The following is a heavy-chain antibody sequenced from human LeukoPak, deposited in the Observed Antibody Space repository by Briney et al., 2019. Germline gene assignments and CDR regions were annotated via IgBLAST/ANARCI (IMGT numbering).Heavy chain of an antibody. J-gene: IGHJ4*02. V-gene: IGHV4-30-4*01. D-gene: IGHD5-12*01. Sequence: KPSETLSLTCIVSGGSISSGDYYWSWIRQPPGKGLEWIGYIYYSGSTYYNPSLKSRVTISVDTSKNQFSLKLSSVTAADTAVYYCARRYSGPYYFGYWGQGTLVTVSS. CDR3: ARRYSGPYYFGY. CDR2: IYYSGST. CDR1: GGSISSGDYY.